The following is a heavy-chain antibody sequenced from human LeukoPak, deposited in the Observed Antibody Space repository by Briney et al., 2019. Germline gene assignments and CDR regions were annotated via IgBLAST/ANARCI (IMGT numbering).Heavy chain of an antibody. D-gene: IGHD2-8*01. CDR1: GYTFTSYD. V-gene: IGHV1-8*01. J-gene: IGHJ4*02. CDR3: ARSRGPMVYAIGGGDY. Sequence: ASVKVSCKASGYTFTSYDINWVRQATGQGLEWMGWMNPNSGNTGYAHKFQGRVTMTRNTSISTAYMELSSLRSEDTAVYYCARSRGPMVYAIGGGDYWGQGTLVTVSS. CDR2: MNPNSGNT.